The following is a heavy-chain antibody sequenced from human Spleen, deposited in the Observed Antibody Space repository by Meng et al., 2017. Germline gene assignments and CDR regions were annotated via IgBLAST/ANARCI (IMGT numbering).Heavy chain of an antibody. J-gene: IGHJ4*02. CDR3: ARDRSIEFGIVDY. D-gene: IGHD6-6*01. V-gene: IGHV1-69*13. CDR2: IIPIFGTA. CDR1: GGTFSSYA. Sequence: SVKVSCKASGGTFSSYAISWVRQAPGQGLEWMGGIIPIFGTANYAQKFQGRVTITADESTSTAYMELSSLRSEDTAVYYCARDRSIEFGIVDYWGQGTLVTVSS.